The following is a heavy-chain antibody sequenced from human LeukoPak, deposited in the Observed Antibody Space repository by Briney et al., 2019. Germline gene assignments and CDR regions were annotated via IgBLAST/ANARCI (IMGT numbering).Heavy chain of an antibody. CDR2: IYYSGST. CDR3: ARDYYGSGSYSSWFDP. Sequence: SETLSLTCTVSGGSISSYYWSWIRQPPGKGLEWIGYIYYSGSTNYNPSLKSRVTISVDTSKNQFSLKLSSVTAADTAVYYCARDYYGSGSYSSWFDPWGRGTLVTVSS. V-gene: IGHV4-59*01. CDR1: GGSISSYY. J-gene: IGHJ5*02. D-gene: IGHD3-10*01.